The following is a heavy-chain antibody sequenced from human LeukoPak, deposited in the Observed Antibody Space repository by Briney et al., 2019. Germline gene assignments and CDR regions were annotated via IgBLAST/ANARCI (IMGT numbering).Heavy chain of an antibody. D-gene: IGHD3-10*01. CDR1: GFTFSSYA. V-gene: IGHV3-23*01. CDR2: ISGSGCSK. CDR3: AKDRYRMVRGVGFDF. Sequence: GWSLRLSCAASGFTFSSYAMRWVRQAPGKGLEWVAAISGSGCSKYYADSVKGRFTISRDNSKNTLYLQMNSLRAEDTDVYYCAKDRYRMVRGVGFDFWGERTRDRVPS. J-gene: IGHJ4*02.